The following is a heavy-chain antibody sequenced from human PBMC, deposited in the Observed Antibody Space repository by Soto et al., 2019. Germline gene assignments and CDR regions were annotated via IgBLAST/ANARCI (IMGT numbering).Heavy chain of an antibody. CDR1: GFTFSSYA. V-gene: IGHV3-30-3*01. CDR2: ISYDGSNK. CDR3: ARDRADWNYVAEYFQH. J-gene: IGHJ1*01. D-gene: IGHD1-7*01. Sequence: GGSLRLSCAASGFTFSSYAMHWVRQAPGKGLEWVAVISYDGSNKYYADSVKGRFTISRDNSKNTLYLQMNSLRAEDTAVYYCARDRADWNYVAEYFQHWGQGTLVTVSS.